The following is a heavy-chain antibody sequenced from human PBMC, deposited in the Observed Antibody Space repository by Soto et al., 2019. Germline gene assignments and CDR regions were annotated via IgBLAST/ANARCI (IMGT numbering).Heavy chain of an antibody. CDR2: ISYDGSNK. Sequence: QVQLVESGGGVVQPGRSLRLSCAASGFTFSSYAMHWVRQAPGKGLEWVAVISYDGSNKYYADSVKGRFTISRDNSKNTLYLQMNSLRAEDTAVYYSARPGIAAAGTRDDAFDIWGQGTMVTVSS. D-gene: IGHD6-13*01. CDR1: GFTFSSYA. CDR3: ARPGIAAAGTRDDAFDI. J-gene: IGHJ3*02. V-gene: IGHV3-30-3*01.